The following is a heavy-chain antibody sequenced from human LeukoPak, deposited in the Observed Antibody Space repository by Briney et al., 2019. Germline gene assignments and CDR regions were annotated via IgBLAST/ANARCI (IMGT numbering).Heavy chain of an antibody. CDR2: IIPIFGTA. CDR1: GGTFSSYA. V-gene: IGHV1-69*13. CDR3: ARRYYDSSGYYYWFDP. Sequence: SVKVSCKASGGTFSSYAISWVRQAPGQGLEWMGGIIPIFGTANHAQKFQGRVTITADESTSTAYMELSSLRSEDTAVYYCARRYYDSSGYYYWFDPWGQGTLVTVSS. J-gene: IGHJ5*02. D-gene: IGHD3-22*01.